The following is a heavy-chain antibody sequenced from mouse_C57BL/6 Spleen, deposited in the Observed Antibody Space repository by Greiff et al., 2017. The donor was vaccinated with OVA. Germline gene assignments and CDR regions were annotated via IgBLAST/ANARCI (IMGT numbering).Heavy chain of an antibody. CDR2: IDPSDSYT. Sequence: QVQLQQPGAELVKPGASVKLSCKASGYTFTSYWMQWVKQRPGQGLEWIGGIDPSDSYTNYNQKFKGKATLTVDKSSSTAYMQLSSLTSEDSAVYYCAIWDYFCYFDYWGQGTTVTVSS. J-gene: IGHJ2*01. D-gene: IGHD2-13*01. CDR3: AIWDYFCYFDY. V-gene: IGHV1-50*01. CDR1: GYTFTSYW.